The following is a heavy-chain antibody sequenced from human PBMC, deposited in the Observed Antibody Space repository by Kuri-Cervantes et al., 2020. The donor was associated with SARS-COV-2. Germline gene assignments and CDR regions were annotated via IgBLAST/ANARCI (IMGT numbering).Heavy chain of an antibody. D-gene: IGHD3-9*01. CDR3: ARLVWYFDEMDV. Sequence: GGSLRLSCAASGFTFSSYAMSWVRQMPGKGLEWMGIIYPGDSDTRYSPSFQGQVTISADKSISTAYLQWSSLKASDTAMYYCARLVWYFDEMDVWGKGTTVTVSS. V-gene: IGHV5-51*01. J-gene: IGHJ6*04. CDR1: GFTFSSYA. CDR2: IYPGDSDT.